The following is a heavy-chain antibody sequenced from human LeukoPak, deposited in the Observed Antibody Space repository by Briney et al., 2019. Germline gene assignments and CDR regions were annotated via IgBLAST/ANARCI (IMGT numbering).Heavy chain of an antibody. J-gene: IGHJ6*02. CDR1: GDSISNSDFY. CDR3: ARQGSAAYCSGGSCVPYGMDV. D-gene: IGHD2-15*01. V-gene: IGHV4-39*01. CDR2: IYYRGNT. Sequence: SETLSLTCSVSGDSISNSDFYWVWVRQPPGKGLERIGSIYYRGNTYYNPSLKSRVTISVDTSKKQFSLNLSSVTAADTAIYYCARQGSAAYCSGGSCVPYGMDVWGQGTTVTVSS.